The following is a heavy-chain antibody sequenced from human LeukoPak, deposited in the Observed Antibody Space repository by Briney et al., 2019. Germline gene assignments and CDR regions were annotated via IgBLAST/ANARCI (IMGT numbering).Heavy chain of an antibody. CDR1: GYTFTGYY. V-gene: IGHV1-2*02. CDR3: AREFSRIAAAGADY. J-gene: IGHJ4*02. D-gene: IGHD6-13*01. Sequence: ASVKVSCKASGYTFTGYYMHWVRQAPGQGLEWMGWINPNSGGTNYAQKFQGRVTMTRDTSISTAYMELGRLRSDDTAVYYCAREFSRIAAAGADYWGQGTLVTVSS. CDR2: INPNSGGT.